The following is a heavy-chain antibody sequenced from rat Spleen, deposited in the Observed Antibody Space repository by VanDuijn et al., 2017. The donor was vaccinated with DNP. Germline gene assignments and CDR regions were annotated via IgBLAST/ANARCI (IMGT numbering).Heavy chain of an antibody. CDR2: INTNGGSP. V-gene: IGHV5S13*01. D-gene: IGHD1-12*02. CDR1: GFTFSYYG. Sequence: EVQLVESGGGLVQPGRSLKLSCAASGFTFSYYGMAWVRQAPTTGLEWVASINTNGGSPYYRDSLKGRFTVSRDNTKSTLYLQMDSLKSEDTATYYCASSYFYDGTYYPFTYWGQGTLVTVSS. CDR3: ASSYFYDGTYYPFTY. J-gene: IGHJ3*01.